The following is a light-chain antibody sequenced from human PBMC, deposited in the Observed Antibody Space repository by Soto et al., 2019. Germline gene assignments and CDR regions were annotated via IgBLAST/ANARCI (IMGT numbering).Light chain of an antibody. CDR2: GAS. V-gene: IGKV3-15*01. J-gene: IGKJ5*01. Sequence: EIVLTQSPATLSLSPGERATRSCRASQSVSSYLAWYQQKPGQAPRLLIYGASTRATGIPARFSGSGSGTEFTLTISSLQSEDFAVYYCQQYNNWLSITFGQGTRLEI. CDR1: QSVSSY. CDR3: QQYNNWLSIT.